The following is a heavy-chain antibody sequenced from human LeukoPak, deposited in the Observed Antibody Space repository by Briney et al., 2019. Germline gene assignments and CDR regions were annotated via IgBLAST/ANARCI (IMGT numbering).Heavy chain of an antibody. CDR3: AKVPPPVRGVHIQYYFDN. J-gene: IGHJ4*02. CDR1: GFTLSRHA. Sequence: PGGSLRLSCAASGFTLSRHAMNWVRQAPGKGLEWVSAISGSGGSTYYADSVKGRFTISRDFSKNTLYLQMSSLRAQDTAVHYCAKVPPPVRGVHIQYYFDNWGQGTLVTVSS. D-gene: IGHD3-10*01. CDR2: ISGSGGST. V-gene: IGHV3-23*01.